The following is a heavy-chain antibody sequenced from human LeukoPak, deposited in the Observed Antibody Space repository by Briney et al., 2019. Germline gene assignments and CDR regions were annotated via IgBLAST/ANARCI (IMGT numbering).Heavy chain of an antibody. CDR1: GFTFSTYW. J-gene: IGHJ3*02. V-gene: IGHV3-7*01. Sequence: PGGSLRLSCAASGFTFSTYWMTWVRQAPGKGLEWVANIKTDGSQTYYLDSVKGRFTISRDNAKNSLYLQMNSLRAEDTAVYYCARDREGTYYDSSGQGAFDIWGQGTMVTVSS. CDR2: IKTDGSQT. CDR3: ARDREGTYYDSSGQGAFDI. D-gene: IGHD3-22*01.